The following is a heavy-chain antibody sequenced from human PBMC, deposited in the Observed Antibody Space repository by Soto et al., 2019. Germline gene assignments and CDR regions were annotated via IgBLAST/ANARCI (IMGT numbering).Heavy chain of an antibody. CDR2: IYYSGST. D-gene: IGHD3-22*01. CDR3: ARDFFDSSDYTTNWFDP. CDR1: GGSISSGDYY. J-gene: IGHJ5*02. V-gene: IGHV4-30-4*01. Sequence: SETLSLTCTVSGGSISSGDYYWSWIRQPPGKGLEWIGYIYYSGSTYYNPSLKSRVTISVDTSKNQFSLKLTSVTAADAALYYCARDFFDSSDYTTNWFDPWGRGTLVTVSS.